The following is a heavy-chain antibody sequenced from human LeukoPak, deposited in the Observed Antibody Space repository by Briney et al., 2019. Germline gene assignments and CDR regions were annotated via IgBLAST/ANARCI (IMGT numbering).Heavy chain of an antibody. Sequence: GASLRVSCKASGYTFTSYDINWVRQATGQGLEWMGFKNPNSGRTGFAQKFQGRFTMTTDTSISTAYMELSSLTSEDTAVYYCARGPVSSHGMDVWGQGTTVTVSS. J-gene: IGHJ6*02. CDR1: GYTFTSYD. CDR2: KNPNSGRT. CDR3: ARGPVSSHGMDV. V-gene: IGHV1-8*01.